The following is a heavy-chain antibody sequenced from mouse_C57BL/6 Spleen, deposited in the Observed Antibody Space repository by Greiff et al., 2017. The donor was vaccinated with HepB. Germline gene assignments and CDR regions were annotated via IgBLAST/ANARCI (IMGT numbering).Heavy chain of an antibody. CDR1: GFTFSDYG. CDR2: ISSGSSTI. V-gene: IGHV5-17*01. J-gene: IGHJ4*01. Sequence: DVMLVESGGGLVKPGGSLKLSCAASGFTFSDYGMHWVRQAPEKGLEWVAYISSGSSTIYYADTVKGRFTISRDNAKNTLFLQMTSLRSEDTAMYYCARGGYDYPYAMDYWGQGTSVTVSS. D-gene: IGHD2-4*01. CDR3: ARGGYDYPYAMDY.